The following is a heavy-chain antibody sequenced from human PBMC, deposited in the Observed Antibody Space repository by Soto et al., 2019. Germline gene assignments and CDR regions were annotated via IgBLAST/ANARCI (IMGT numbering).Heavy chain of an antibody. D-gene: IGHD3-16*02. J-gene: IGHJ3*02. CDR2: VSSSSSYI. V-gene: IGHV3-21*01. CDR1: GFTFSSYS. Sequence: GGSLRLSCAASGFTFSSYSMNWVRQAPRKGLEWVSSVSSSSSYIYYADSVKGRFTISRDNAKNSLYLQMNSLRAEDTAVYYCARDIVITFGGVIARGAFDIWGQGTMVTVSS. CDR3: ARDIVITFGGVIARGAFDI.